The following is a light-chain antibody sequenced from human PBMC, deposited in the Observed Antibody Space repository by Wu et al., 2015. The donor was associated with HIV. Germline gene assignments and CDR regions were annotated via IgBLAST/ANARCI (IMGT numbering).Light chain of an antibody. V-gene: IGKV1-39*01. CDR2: VAS. J-gene: IGKJ1*01. CDR1: QSISSD. Sequence: DIQMTQSPSSLSASVGDRVTITCRASQSISSDLNWYQQKPGKAPNLLIYVASSLQSGVPSRFSGSGSGTDFTLTISSLQPEDFATYYCQQSYNTPHTFGQGTKVEIK. CDR3: QQSYNTPHT.